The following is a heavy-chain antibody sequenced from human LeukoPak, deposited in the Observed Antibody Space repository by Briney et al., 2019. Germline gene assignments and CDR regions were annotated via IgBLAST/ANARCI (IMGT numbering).Heavy chain of an antibody. V-gene: IGHV4-39*01. Sequence: SETLSLTCTVSGGSISSSGYFWGWVRQPPGKGLEWIGTIYYSGNTYYNPSLKSRVTISVDTSKNQFSLKLSSVTAANTAVYYCARHVTIFGAPNWFDPWGQGTLVTVSS. J-gene: IGHJ5*02. D-gene: IGHD3-3*01. CDR3: ARHVTIFGAPNWFDP. CDR1: GGSISSSGYF. CDR2: IYYSGNT.